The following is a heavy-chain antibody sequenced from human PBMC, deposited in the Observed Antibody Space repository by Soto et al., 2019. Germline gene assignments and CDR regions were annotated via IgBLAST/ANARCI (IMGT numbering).Heavy chain of an antibody. V-gene: IGHV4-34*01. Sequence: SETLSLTCAVYGGSFTGYYWNWIRQPPGKGLEWIGEIDHSGSTNYNPSLKSRVTISVDTSKNQFSLKLSSVTAADTAVYYCAREHYYGSTRYYYYYMDVWGKGTTVTVS. CDR2: IDHSGST. CDR1: GGSFTGYY. J-gene: IGHJ6*03. CDR3: AREHYYGSTRYYYYYMDV. D-gene: IGHD3-10*01.